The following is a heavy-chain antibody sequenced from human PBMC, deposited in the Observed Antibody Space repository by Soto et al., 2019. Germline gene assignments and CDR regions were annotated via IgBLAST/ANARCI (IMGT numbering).Heavy chain of an antibody. V-gene: IGHV1-46*03. CDR2: INTSGGST. CDR1: GYTFTSYY. Sequence: QGQLVQSGAEVKKPGASVKVSCKASGYTFTSYYMHWVRQAPGQGLERMGIINTSGGSTSYAQKFQGRVTMTRDTYTRTVYMELSSLRSENTAVYYCARDYDSSGYPRYYFDYWGQGTLVTVSS. J-gene: IGHJ4*02. CDR3: ARDYDSSGYPRYYFDY. D-gene: IGHD3-22*01.